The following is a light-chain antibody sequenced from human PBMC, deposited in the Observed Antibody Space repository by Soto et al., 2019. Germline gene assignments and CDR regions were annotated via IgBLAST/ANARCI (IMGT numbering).Light chain of an antibody. CDR3: QQRNVWPPVT. J-gene: IGKJ5*01. V-gene: IGKV3-11*01. Sequence: EIVLTQSPASVSLTPEERATLSCRASPSVTNFLAWYQQKPGQAPRLLIYGAFNRATGIPARFSGSGSGTDFTLTISSLEPEDSAIYYCQQRNVWPPVTFGQRTRLEI. CDR1: PSVTNF. CDR2: GAF.